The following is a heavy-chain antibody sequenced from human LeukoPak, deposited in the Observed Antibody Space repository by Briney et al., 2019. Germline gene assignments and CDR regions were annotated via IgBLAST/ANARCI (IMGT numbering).Heavy chain of an antibody. Sequence: SETLSLTCTVSGGSISSYYWSWIRQPPGKGLEWIGYIYYSGSTNYNPSLKSRVTISVDTSKNQFSLKLTSVTAADTAVYYCARDRPATENWYFDLWGRGTLVTVSS. V-gene: IGHV4-59*01. CDR2: IYYSGST. CDR3: ARDRPATENWYFDL. CDR1: GGSISSYY. J-gene: IGHJ2*01. D-gene: IGHD1-26*01.